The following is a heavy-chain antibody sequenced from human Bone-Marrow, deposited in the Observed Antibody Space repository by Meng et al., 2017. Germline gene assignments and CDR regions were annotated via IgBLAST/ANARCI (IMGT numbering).Heavy chain of an antibody. CDR2: SNAGNGNT. CDR1: GYTFTSYA. J-gene: IGHJ6*02. V-gene: IGHV1-3*02. CDR3: ARVVVVPAAMVQYYYGMDV. D-gene: IGHD2-2*01. Sequence: ASVKVSCKASGYTFTSYAMHWVRQAPGQRLEWMGWSNAGNGNTKYSQEFQGRVTITRDTSASTAYMELSSLRSEDTAVYYCARVVVVPAAMVQYYYGMDVWGQGTTVTVSS.